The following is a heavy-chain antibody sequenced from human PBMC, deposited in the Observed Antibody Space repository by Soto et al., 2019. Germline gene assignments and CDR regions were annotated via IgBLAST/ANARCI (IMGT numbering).Heavy chain of an antibody. D-gene: IGHD5-12*01. V-gene: IGHV1-69*13. Sequence: SVKVSCKASGGTFSSYAISWVLQAPGQGLEWMGGIIPIFGTANYAQKFQGRVTITADESTSTAYMELSSLRSEDTAVYYCARDLAYLPGWLRNYYYYGMDVWGHGTTVTVSS. CDR2: IIPIFGTA. CDR1: GGTFSSYA. J-gene: IGHJ6*02. CDR3: ARDLAYLPGWLRNYYYYGMDV.